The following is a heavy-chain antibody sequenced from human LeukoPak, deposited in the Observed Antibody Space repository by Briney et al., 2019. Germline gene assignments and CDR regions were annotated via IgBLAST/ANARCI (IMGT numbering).Heavy chain of an antibody. Sequence: ASVKVSCKASGYTFTSYGVSWVRQAPGQGLEWMGWISAYNGNTNYAQKVRGRVTMTTDTSTRTAYMELRSLRSDDTAVYYCARGLGNPGGRYYYYYYMDVWGKGTTVTVSS. V-gene: IGHV1-18*01. CDR1: GYTFTSYG. J-gene: IGHJ6*03. CDR2: ISAYNGNT. D-gene: IGHD4-23*01. CDR3: ARGLGNPGGRYYYYYYMDV.